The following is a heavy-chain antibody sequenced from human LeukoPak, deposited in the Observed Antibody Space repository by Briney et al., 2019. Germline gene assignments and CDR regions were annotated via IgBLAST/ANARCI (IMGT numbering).Heavy chain of an antibody. D-gene: IGHD3-22*01. CDR3: ARDLRSSGYYAFDY. CDR1: GFTFSNYW. CDR2: IKSDGYST. V-gene: IGHV3-74*01. Sequence: GGSLRLSCAASGFTFSNYWMHWVRQAPGKGLVWVSRIKSDGYSTTYADSVKGRFTISRDNAKNSLYLQMNSLRAEDTAVYYCARDLRSSGYYAFDYWGQGTLVTVSS. J-gene: IGHJ4*02.